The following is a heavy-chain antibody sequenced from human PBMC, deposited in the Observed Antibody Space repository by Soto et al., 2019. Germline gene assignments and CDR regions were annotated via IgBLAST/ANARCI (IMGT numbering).Heavy chain of an antibody. CDR2: INPNSGGT. CDR3: ARARSSSWYAEFDY. D-gene: IGHD6-13*01. CDR1: GYTFTGYY. V-gene: IGHV1-2*04. J-gene: IGHJ4*02. Sequence: ASVKVSCKASGYTFTGYYMHWVLQAPGQGLEWMGWINPNSGGTNYAQKFQGWVTMTRDTSISTAYMELSRLRSDDTAVYYCARARSSSWYAEFDYWGQGTLVTVSS.